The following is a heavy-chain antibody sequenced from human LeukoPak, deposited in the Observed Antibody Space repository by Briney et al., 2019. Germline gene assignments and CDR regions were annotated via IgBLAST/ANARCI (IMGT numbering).Heavy chain of an antibody. Sequence: GGTLRLSCAASGFTFSSYAMSWVRQAPGKGLEWVSAISGSGGSTYYADSVKGRFTISRDNAKNSLYLQMNSLRAEDTALYYCAKDIEGLGYCSGGSCYSFNSLGYYGMDVWGQGTTVTVSS. CDR3: AKDIEGLGYCSGGSCYSFNSLGYYGMDV. V-gene: IGHV3-23*01. CDR2: ISGSGGST. J-gene: IGHJ6*02. D-gene: IGHD2-15*01. CDR1: GFTFSSYA.